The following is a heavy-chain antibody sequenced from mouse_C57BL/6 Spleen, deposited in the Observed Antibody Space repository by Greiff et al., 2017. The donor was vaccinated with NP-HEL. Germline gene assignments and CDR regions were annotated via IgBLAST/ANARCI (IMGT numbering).Heavy chain of an antibody. V-gene: IGHV1-62-2*01. CDR2: FYPGSGSI. CDR3: ARREGGGCFDY. CDR1: GYTFTEYT. J-gene: IGHJ1*03. Sequence: QVQLQQSGAELVKPGASVKLSCKASGYTFTEYTIHWVKQRPGQGLEWIGCFYPGSGSIKYNQKFKDKATLTADKSSSTVYMELSRLTSEDSAVYVCARREGGGCFDYWGKGTTVTVSS.